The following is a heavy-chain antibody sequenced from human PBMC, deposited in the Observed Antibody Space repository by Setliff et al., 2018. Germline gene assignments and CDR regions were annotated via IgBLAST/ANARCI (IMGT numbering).Heavy chain of an antibody. Sequence: SSETLSLTCTVSGGSVFSGNYYWGWIRQPAGKGLEWVGRIYSSGSANYNPSLKSRVTMSVDTSKNQFSLKLSSVTAVDTAVYYCAREQWLDPPGYYYMDVWAKGTTVTVSS. V-gene: IGHV4-61*10. D-gene: IGHD6-19*01. CDR1: GGSVFSGNYY. CDR3: AREQWLDPPGYYYMDV. J-gene: IGHJ6*03. CDR2: IYSSGSA.